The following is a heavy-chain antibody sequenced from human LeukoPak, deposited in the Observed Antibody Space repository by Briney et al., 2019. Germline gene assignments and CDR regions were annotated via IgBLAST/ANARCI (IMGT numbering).Heavy chain of an antibody. CDR3: ARVDHGNYYWEFDP. CDR1: GDSFTNYW. CDR2: IHVYDSET. D-gene: IGHD1-26*01. J-gene: IGHJ5*02. Sequence: AWESLKISCMDSGDSFTNYWIGWVRQMPGKGLELMGIIHVYDSETTYSPPFQGQVTISADKSIDTAYLQWSSLKASDTAMYYCARVDHGNYYWEFDPWGQGTLVTVSS. V-gene: IGHV5-51*01.